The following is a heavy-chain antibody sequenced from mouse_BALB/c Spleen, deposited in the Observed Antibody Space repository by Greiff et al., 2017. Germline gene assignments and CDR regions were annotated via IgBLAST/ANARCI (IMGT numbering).Heavy chain of an antibody. V-gene: IGHV5-9-3*01. CDR2: ISSGGSYT. CDR1: GFTFSSYA. D-gene: IGHD1-1*01. CDR3: ARRGDYGFDY. Sequence: EVQLVESGGGLVKPGGSLKLSCAASGFTFSSYAMSWVRQTPEKRLEWVATISSGGSYTYYPDSVKGRFTISRDNATTTLYLQMSSLRSEDTAMFDCARRGDYGFDYWGQGTTLTVSS. J-gene: IGHJ2*01.